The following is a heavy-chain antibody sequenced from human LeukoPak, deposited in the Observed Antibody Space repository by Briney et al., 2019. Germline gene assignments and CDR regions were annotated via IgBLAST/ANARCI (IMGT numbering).Heavy chain of an antibody. Sequence: GGSLRLSCAASGFTVSSNYMSWVRQAPGNGLEWVSVIYSGGSTYYADSVKGRFTISRDNSKNTLYLQMNSLRAEDTAVYYCARNYYDSSGYYYHDYWGQGTLVTVSS. CDR3: ARNYYDSSGYYYHDY. CDR2: IYSGGST. V-gene: IGHV3-66*01. CDR1: GFTVSSNY. J-gene: IGHJ4*02. D-gene: IGHD3-22*01.